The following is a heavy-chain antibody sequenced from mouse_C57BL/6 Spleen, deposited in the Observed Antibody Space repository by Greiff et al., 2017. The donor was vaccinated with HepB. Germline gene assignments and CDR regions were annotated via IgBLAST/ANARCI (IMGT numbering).Heavy chain of an antibody. CDR2: INPSNGGT. V-gene: IGHV1-53*01. J-gene: IGHJ2*01. D-gene: IGHD2-3*01. Sequence: QVQLQQPGTELVKPGASVKLSCKASGYTFTSYWMPWVKQRPGQGIEWIGNINPSNGGTNYNEKFKSKATLTVDKSSSTAYMQLSSLTSEDSAVYYCARWLLREYYFDYWGQGTTLTVSS. CDR1: GYTFTSYW. CDR3: ARWLLREYYFDY.